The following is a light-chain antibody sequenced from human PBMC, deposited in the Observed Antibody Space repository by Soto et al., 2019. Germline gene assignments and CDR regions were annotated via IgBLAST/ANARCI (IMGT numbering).Light chain of an antibody. CDR2: GVN. V-gene: IGLV2-11*01. J-gene: IGLJ3*02. CDR1: SSDVGRYNY. CDR3: CSYAGSYILV. Sequence: QSALTQPRSVSGSPGQSVTISCTGTSSDVGRYNYVSWCQHHPGKAPKLMIYGVNERPSGVPDRFSGSKSGNTASLTISGLQAEDEADYHCCSYAGSYILVFGGGTQLTVL.